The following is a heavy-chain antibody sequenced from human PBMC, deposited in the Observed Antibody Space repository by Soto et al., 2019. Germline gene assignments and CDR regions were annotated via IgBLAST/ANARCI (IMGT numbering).Heavy chain of an antibody. D-gene: IGHD5-18*01. CDR3: ARGHFATRVPRGYRYGYWSY. CDR2: INHSGST. CDR1: GGSFSGYY. Sequence: QVQLQQWGAGLLKPSETLSLTCAVYGGSFSGYYWSWIRQPPGKGLEWIGEINHSGSTNYNPSLKSRVTISVDTSKNQFSLKLSSVTAADTAVYYCARGHFATRVPRGYRYGYWSYWGQGTLVTVSS. V-gene: IGHV4-34*01. J-gene: IGHJ4*02.